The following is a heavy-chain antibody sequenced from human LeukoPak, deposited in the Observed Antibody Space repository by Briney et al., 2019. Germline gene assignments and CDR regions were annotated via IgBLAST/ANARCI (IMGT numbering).Heavy chain of an antibody. CDR1: GFTFSTCS. V-gene: IGHV3-48*02. CDR2: ISTGSSTI. CDR3: ARVAERQLWLRSAFDY. D-gene: IGHD5-18*01. J-gene: IGHJ4*02. Sequence: GGSLRLSCAASGFTFSTCSMNWVRQAPGKGLEWVSFISTGSSTIYYADSVKGRFTISRDNAKNSLYLQMNSLRDEDTAVYYCARVAERQLWLRSAFDYWGQGTLVTVSS.